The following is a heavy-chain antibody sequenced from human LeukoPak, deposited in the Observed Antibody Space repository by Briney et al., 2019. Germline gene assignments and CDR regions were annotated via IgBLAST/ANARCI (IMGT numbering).Heavy chain of an antibody. CDR2: ISYDGSNK. Sequence: GRSLRLSCAASGFTFSSYAMHWVRQAPGKGLEWVAVISYDGSNKYYADSVKGRFTISRDNSKNTLYLQMNSLRAEDTAVYYCARVMTTTYFPYYYYGMGVWGQGTTVTVSS. CDR3: ARVMTTTYFPYYYYGMGV. V-gene: IGHV3-30-3*01. CDR1: GFTFSSYA. J-gene: IGHJ6*02. D-gene: IGHD4-17*01.